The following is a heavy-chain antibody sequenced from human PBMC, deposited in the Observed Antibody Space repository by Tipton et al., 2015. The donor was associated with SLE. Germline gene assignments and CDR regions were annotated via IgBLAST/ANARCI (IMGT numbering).Heavy chain of an antibody. Sequence: TLSLTCAVSDFSVSSSHYCGWFRQPPGKGLEWIGTIYLSGSTYYNPSLKSRVSISEDTSRNQFSLNLSSVTAADTAVYYCARGPGGNWVLDYWGQGTLVTVPS. CDR1: DFSVSSSHY. D-gene: IGHD3-16*01. J-gene: IGHJ4*02. V-gene: IGHV4-38-2*01. CDR3: ARGPGGNWVLDY. CDR2: IYLSGST.